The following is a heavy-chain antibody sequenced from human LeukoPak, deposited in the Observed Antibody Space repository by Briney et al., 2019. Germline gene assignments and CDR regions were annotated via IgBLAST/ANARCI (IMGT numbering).Heavy chain of an antibody. Sequence: PSETPSLTCIVSGGSISSGGHYWGWIRQPPGKGLEWIGSIYYSGSTYYNPSLNSRVTMFIDMSKNHFSLKMSSVTATDTAVYYCARLVCGGGSCPAEFDYWGQGTLVTVSS. CDR1: GGSISSGGHY. D-gene: IGHD2-15*01. J-gene: IGHJ4*02. CDR2: IYYSGST. CDR3: ARLVCGGGSCPAEFDY. V-gene: IGHV4-39*02.